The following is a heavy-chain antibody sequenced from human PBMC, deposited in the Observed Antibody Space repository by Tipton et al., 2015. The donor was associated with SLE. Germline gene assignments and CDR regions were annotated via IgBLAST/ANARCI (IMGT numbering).Heavy chain of an antibody. CDR2: INWNSGTI. CDR1: GFTFSNYA. Sequence: SLRLSCVASGFTFSNYAMHWVRQAPGKGLEWVSGINWNSGTIVYADSVKGRFTISRDNAKNSLYLQMTSLRREDTALYYCASSRSRGVATPPRFWGQGTQVTVSS. D-gene: IGHD2-15*01. CDR3: ASSRSRGVATPPRF. V-gene: IGHV3-9*01. J-gene: IGHJ4*02.